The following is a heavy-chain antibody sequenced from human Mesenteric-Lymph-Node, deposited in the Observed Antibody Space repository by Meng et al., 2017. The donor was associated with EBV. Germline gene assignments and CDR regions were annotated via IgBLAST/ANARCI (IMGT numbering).Heavy chain of an antibody. V-gene: IGHV4-61*01. CDR2: IYRTGST. Sequence: VHVEGAAPGRVKPSETLPLICSVSGGSVSSGSYYWSWIRQPPGKGLEWIGYIYRTGSTDYNPSLNSRVSISIDTSKNQFSLRLTSVTAADTAVYYCARDSGITVTNSFDYWGQGALVTVSS. CDR1: GGSVSSGSYY. D-gene: IGHD1-20*01. J-gene: IGHJ4*02. CDR3: ARDSGITVTNSFDY.